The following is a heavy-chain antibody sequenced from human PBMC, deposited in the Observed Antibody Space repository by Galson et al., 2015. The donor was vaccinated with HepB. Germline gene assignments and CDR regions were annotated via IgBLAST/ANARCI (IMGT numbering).Heavy chain of an antibody. CDR2: ISWNSGSI. CDR1: GFTFDDYA. J-gene: IGHJ6*03. D-gene: IGHD3-3*01. V-gene: IGHV3-9*01. CDR3: AKDGVDFWSGYYRGDYYYYYMDV. Sequence: SLRLSCAASGFTFDDYAMHWVRQAPGKGLEWVSGISWNSGSIGYADSVKGRFTISRDNAKNSLYLQMNSLRAEDTALYYCAKDGVDFWSGYYRGDYYYYYMDVWGKGTTVTVSS.